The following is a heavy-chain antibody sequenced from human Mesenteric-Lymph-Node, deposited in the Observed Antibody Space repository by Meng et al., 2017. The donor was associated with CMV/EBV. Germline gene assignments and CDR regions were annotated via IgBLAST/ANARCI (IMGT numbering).Heavy chain of an antibody. CDR2: IYSGGST. V-gene: IGHV3-53*05. Sequence: GESLKISCAASGFIVSSHYMSWVRQAPGKGLEWVSVIYSGGSTYYADSVKGRFTISRDNSKNTLYLQMNSLRAEDTAVYYCAIGPDIVVVPAADWGQGTLVTVSS. J-gene: IGHJ4*02. CDR3: AIGPDIVVVPAAD. D-gene: IGHD2-2*01. CDR1: GFIVSSHY.